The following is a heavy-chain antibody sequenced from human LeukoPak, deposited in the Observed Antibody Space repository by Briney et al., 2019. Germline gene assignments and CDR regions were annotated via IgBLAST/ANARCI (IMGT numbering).Heavy chain of an antibody. Sequence: SETLSLTCTVSGGSIRRYYWTWIPQPPGKGLEWIGYIYYSGSTNYNPSLKSRVTISVDTSKNHFSLKLSSVTAADTAVYYCARKSFHSSSYDYWGQGTLVTVSS. CDR2: IYYSGST. V-gene: IGHV4-59*01. CDR1: GGSIRRYY. J-gene: IGHJ4*02. CDR3: ARKSFHSSSYDY. D-gene: IGHD6-13*01.